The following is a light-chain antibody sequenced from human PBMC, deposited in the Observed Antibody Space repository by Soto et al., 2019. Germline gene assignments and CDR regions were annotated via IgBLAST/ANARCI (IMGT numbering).Light chain of an antibody. J-gene: IGKJ1*01. CDR1: QTISSW. V-gene: IGKV1-5*03. CDR3: QHYNSYSEA. CDR2: KAS. Sequence: DIQMSNSPSILSGSVGDRVTITCRASQTISSWLAWYQQKPGKAPKLLIYKASTLKSGVPSRFSGSGSGTEFTLTISSLQPDDFATYYCQHYNSYSEAFGQGTKVDIK.